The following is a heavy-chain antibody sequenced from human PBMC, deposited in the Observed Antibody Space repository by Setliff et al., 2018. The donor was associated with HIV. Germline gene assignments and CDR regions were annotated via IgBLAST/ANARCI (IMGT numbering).Heavy chain of an antibody. Sequence: GGSLRLSCAASGFTFKTYAMSWVRQAPGKGLEWVSTVGAVGGPTHYAESVKGRFTISQDNSKNTLYLQMSSLRDEDTAVYYCAKVFAYGIDGFDIWGQGTMVTVS. V-gene: IGHV3-23*01. CDR1: GFTFKTYA. CDR2: VGAVGGPT. J-gene: IGHJ3*02. D-gene: IGHD3-16*01. CDR3: AKVFAYGIDGFDI.